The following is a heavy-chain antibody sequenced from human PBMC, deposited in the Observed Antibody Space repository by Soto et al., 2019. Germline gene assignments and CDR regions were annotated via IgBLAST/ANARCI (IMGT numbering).Heavy chain of an antibody. V-gene: IGHV5-10-1*01. J-gene: IGHJ6*02. CDR3: ARNPYIGGLEV. CDR2: FNPSDSYI. Sequence: PWESLKISCKGSGYSFANYWISWLRQIPGKGLEWMGRFNPSDSYIDYNPSFQGHVVISFDKSISTAYVQWSSLKASDTGMYFCARNPYIGGLEVWGQGTTVTVSS. CDR1: GYSFANYW. D-gene: IGHD5-12*01.